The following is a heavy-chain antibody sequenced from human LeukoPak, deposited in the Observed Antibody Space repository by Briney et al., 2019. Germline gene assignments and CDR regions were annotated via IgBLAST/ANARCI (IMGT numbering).Heavy chain of an antibody. V-gene: IGHV3-30-3*01. Sequence: QPGGSLGLSCKVSGFTFNSYWMHWVRQAPGKGLEWVATISYDGSNKYYADSVKGRFTISRDNAKNSLYLQMNSLRAEDTALYYCARGGWGLRFGPHFDYWGQGTLVTVSS. J-gene: IGHJ4*02. D-gene: IGHD5-12*01. CDR3: ARGGWGLRFGPHFDY. CDR1: GFTFNSYW. CDR2: ISYDGSNK.